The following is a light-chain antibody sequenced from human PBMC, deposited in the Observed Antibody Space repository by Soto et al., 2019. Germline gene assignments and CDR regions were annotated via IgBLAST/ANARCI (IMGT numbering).Light chain of an antibody. CDR3: QQYNNWPPIT. Sequence: DIVMTQSPATLSVAPGERVTFSCRASQGVSRKLAWYQHKPGQAPRLLISGASTGATGIPARFSGSGSGTEFTLTISSLQSEDCAVYYCQQYNNWPPITFGHGARLEIK. J-gene: IGKJ5*01. V-gene: IGKV3-15*01. CDR1: QGVSRK. CDR2: GAS.